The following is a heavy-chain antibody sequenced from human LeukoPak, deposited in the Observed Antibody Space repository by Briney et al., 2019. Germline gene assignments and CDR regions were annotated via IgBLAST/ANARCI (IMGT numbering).Heavy chain of an antibody. Sequence: GGSLRLSCAASGFTVSSNYMSWVRQAPGKGLEWVSVIYSGGSTYYADSVKGRFTISRDNSKNTLYLQMNSLRAEATVLYYCAKVNQRDFWSGYYSYYYYYMDVWGKATTVTVSS. CDR3: AKVNQRDFWSGYYSYYYYYMDV. J-gene: IGHJ6*03. V-gene: IGHV3-66*01. CDR1: GFTVSSNY. CDR2: IYSGGST. D-gene: IGHD3-3*01.